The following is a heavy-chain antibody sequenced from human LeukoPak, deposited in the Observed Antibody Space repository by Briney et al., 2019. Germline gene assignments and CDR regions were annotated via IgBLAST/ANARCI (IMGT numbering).Heavy chain of an antibody. D-gene: IGHD2-8*02. CDR1: GFTFSKYG. CDR2: IRNDGSIK. V-gene: IGHV3-30*02. Sequence: PGGSLRLSCAASGFTFSKYGMHWVRQAPGEGLEWVTFIRNDGSIKQSADSVKGRFTISRDNSTITLYLHMDSLRPEDTAVYHCSKDYSSTGWRFDSWGQGTLVTVSS. J-gene: IGHJ4*02. CDR3: SKDYSSTGWRFDS.